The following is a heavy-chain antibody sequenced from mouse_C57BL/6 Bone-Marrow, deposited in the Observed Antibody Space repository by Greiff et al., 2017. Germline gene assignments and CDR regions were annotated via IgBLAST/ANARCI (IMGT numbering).Heavy chain of an antibody. Sequence: ESGPGLVKPSQSLSLTCSVTGYSITSGYYWNWIRQFPGNKLEWMGYISYDGSNNYNPSLKNRISITRDTSKNQFFLKLNSVTTEDTATYYCASAGDYDWFAYWGQGTLVTVSA. D-gene: IGHD2-4*01. V-gene: IGHV3-6*01. CDR2: ISYDGSN. CDR1: GYSITSGYY. J-gene: IGHJ3*01. CDR3: ASAGDYDWFAY.